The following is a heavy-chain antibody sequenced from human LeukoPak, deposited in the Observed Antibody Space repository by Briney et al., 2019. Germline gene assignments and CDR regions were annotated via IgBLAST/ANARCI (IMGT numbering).Heavy chain of an antibody. CDR3: ASRPPHYDSSGYLT. CDR2: IWYDGSNK. CDR1: GFTFSSYG. J-gene: IGHJ5*02. Sequence: GGSLRLSCAASGFTFSSYGMHWVRQAPGKGLEWVAVIWYDGSNKYYADSVKGRFTISRDNSKNTLYLQMNSLRPEDTAVYYCASRPPHYDSSGYLTWGQGTLVTVSS. V-gene: IGHV3-33*01. D-gene: IGHD3-22*01.